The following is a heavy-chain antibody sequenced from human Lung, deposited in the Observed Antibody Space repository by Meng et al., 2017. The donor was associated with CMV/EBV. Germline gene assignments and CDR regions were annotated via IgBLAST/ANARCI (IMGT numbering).Heavy chain of an antibody. CDR1: GFAFSNYW. CDR2: INQHGSEN. D-gene: IGHD3-22*01. V-gene: IGHV3-7*01. Sequence: GGSLRLSCAASGFAFSNYWMTWIRQAPGKGLEWVGNINQHGSENQYADSAMGRFTISRDNARNSVYLQMNTLRAEDTAVYYCATTYYYDDTDYPSGQGTLVTVSS. CDR3: ATTYYYDDTDYP. J-gene: IGHJ5*02.